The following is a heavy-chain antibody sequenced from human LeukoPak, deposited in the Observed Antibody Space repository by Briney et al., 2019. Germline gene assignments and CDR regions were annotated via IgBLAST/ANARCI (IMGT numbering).Heavy chain of an antibody. D-gene: IGHD2-15*01. CDR1: GGTFSSYA. Sequence: ASVKVSCKASGGTFSSYAISWVRQAPGQGLEWMGGIIPIFGTANYAQKLQGRVTMTTDTSTSTAYMELRSLRSDDTAVYYCARGGLIYNYYMDVWGKGTTVTISS. CDR2: IIPIFGTA. CDR3: ARGGLIYNYYMDV. J-gene: IGHJ6*03. V-gene: IGHV1-69*05.